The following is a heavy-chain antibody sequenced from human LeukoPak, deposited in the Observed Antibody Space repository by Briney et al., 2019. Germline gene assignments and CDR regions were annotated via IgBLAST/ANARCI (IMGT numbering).Heavy chain of an antibody. CDR2: IYYSGST. Sequence: PSETLSLTCTVSGGSISSYYWSWIRQPPGKGLEWIGYIYYSGSTNYNPSLKSRVTISVDTSKNQFSLKLSSVTTADTAVYYCARVSWFPGTSYYYMDVWGKGTTVTVSS. CDR1: GGSISSYY. V-gene: IGHV4-59*01. J-gene: IGHJ6*03. CDR3: ARVSWFPGTSYYYMDV. D-gene: IGHD1-1*01.